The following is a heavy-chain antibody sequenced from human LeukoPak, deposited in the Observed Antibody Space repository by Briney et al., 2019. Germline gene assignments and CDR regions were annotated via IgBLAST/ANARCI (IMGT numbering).Heavy chain of an antibody. Sequence: SETLSLTCTVSGGSISSSTYYWGWIRQPPGKGLEWIGSIYYSGNTYCNPGSTFYNPSLKSRVTISVDTSNNQLSLKLSSVTAADTAVYYCARHAWFAEFTPPDYGGQGTLVTVS. CDR2: IYYSGNTYCNPGST. CDR1: GGSISSSTYY. J-gene: IGHJ4*02. V-gene: IGHV4-39*01. CDR3: ARHAWFAEFTPPDY. D-gene: IGHD3-10*01.